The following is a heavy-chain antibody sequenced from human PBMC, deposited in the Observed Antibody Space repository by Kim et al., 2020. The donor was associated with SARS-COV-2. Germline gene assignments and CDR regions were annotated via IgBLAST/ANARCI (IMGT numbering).Heavy chain of an antibody. CDR1: GLPFSSSA. Sequence: GGSLRLSCAASGLPFSSSAMSWVRQAPGRGLEWVSAISSSASSTYYADSVKGRFTISRDNSKNTLYLQMNSLRADDTAVYYCARGGGFYGSSASCNLDY. J-gene: IGHJ4*01. CDR2: ISSSASST. V-gene: IGHV3-23*01. CDR3: ARGGGFYGSSASCNLDY. D-gene: IGHD2-2*01.